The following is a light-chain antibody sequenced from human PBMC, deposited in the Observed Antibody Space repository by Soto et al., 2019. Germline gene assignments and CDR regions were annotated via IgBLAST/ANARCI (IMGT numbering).Light chain of an antibody. Sequence: EIVLTQSPGTLSSSPGERATLSCRASQSVSSSYLAWYQQKPGQAPRVLIDGASSRATGSPDRFSGSGAGTDFTLTISRLEPEDFAVYFCQVYGSSSKTFGQGTKVEIK. CDR3: QVYGSSSKT. CDR2: GAS. J-gene: IGKJ1*01. CDR1: QSVSSSY. V-gene: IGKV3-20*01.